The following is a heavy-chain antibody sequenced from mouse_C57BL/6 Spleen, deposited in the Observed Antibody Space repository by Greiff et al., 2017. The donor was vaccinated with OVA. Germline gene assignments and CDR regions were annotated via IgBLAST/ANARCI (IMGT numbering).Heavy chain of an antibody. V-gene: IGHV2-6-1*01. CDR3: ARQRIYYYGSNYAMDY. J-gene: IGHJ4*01. CDR1: GFSLTSYG. CDR2: IWSDGST. D-gene: IGHD1-1*01. Sequence: QVQLQQSGPGLVAPSQSLSITCTVSGFSLTSYGVHWVRQPPGKGLEWLVVIWSDGSTTYNSALKSRLSISKDNSKSQVFLKMNSIQTDDTAMYYCARQRIYYYGSNYAMDYWGQGTSVTVSS.